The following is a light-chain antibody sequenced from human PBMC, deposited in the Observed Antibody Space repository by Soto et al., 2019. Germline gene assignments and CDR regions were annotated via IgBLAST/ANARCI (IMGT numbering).Light chain of an antibody. Sequence: EIVLTQSPGTLSLSPGERATLSCRASQSVSSSYLAWYQQKPGQAPRLLIYGASSRATGIPVRFSGSGSATDFTLTISRLEPEDFAVYFCQLHGSSPRTFGQGTKVEIK. V-gene: IGKV3-20*01. CDR3: QLHGSSPRT. CDR2: GAS. J-gene: IGKJ1*01. CDR1: QSVSSSY.